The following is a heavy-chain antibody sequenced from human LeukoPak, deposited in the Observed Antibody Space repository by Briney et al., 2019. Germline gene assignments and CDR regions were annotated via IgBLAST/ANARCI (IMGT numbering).Heavy chain of an antibody. D-gene: IGHD5-18*01. CDR2: ISGSGGST. CDR1: GFTFSSYG. V-gene: IGHV3-23*01. CDR3: AKGRGYSYDPFDY. Sequence: GGSLRLSCAAPGFTFSSYGMSWVRQAPGKGLEWVSAISGSGGSTYYADSVKGRFTISRDNSKNTLYLQMNSLRAEDTAVYYCAKGRGYSYDPFDYWGQGTLVTVSS. J-gene: IGHJ4*02.